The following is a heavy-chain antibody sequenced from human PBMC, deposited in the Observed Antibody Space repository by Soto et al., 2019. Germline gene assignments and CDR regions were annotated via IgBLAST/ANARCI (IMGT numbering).Heavy chain of an antibody. V-gene: IGHV1-58*02. D-gene: IGHD6-19*01. J-gene: IGHJ6*02. CDR3: AADQTYSSGWYSCYYYGMDV. Sequence: QMQLVQSGPEVKKPGTSVKVSCKASGFPCTSSAMQWVRHARGKRLEWIGWIVVGSGNTNYAQKFQERITITGDMSTSTAYKELSSLISEDTAGYYLAADQTYSSGWYSCYYYGMDVWGQGNTVTVSS. CDR2: IVVGSGNT. CDR1: GFPCTSSA.